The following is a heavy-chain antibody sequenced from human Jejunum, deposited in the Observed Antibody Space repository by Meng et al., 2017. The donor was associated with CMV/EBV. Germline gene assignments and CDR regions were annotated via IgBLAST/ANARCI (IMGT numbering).Heavy chain of an antibody. J-gene: IGHJ5*02. D-gene: IGHD1-26*01. CDR3: ARESGSYYWFDP. Sequence: QVLWQESGPGLVKSSETLSLTCFVSAGPISGYYWSWIRQPAGKGLEWIGRIYTSGSTHYNPSLKSRLTMSVDLAKNQISLKLSSVTAADTAVYYCARESGSYYWFDPWGQGTLVTVYS. CDR1: AGPISGYY. V-gene: IGHV4-4*07. CDR2: IYTSGST.